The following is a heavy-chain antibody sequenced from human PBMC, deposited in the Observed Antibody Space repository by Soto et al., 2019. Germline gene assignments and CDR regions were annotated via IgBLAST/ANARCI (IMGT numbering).Heavy chain of an antibody. CDR2: IDPSDSYT. V-gene: IGHV5-10-1*01. CDR3: ARLTGTRPYYYYYYGMDV. D-gene: IGHD1-7*01. J-gene: IGHJ6*02. CDR1: GYSFTSYW. Sequence: GESLKISCKGSGYSFTSYWISWVCQMPGKGLEWMGRIDPSDSYTNYSPSFQGHVTISADKSISTAYLQWGSLKASDTAMYYCARLTGTRPYYYYYYGMDVWGQGTTVTVSS.